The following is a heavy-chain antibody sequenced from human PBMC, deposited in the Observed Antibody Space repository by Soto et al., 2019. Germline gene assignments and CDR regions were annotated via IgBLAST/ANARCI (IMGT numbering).Heavy chain of an antibody. CDR3: ARGFNGTVTPFAYYYYYGMDA. CDR1: GYTFTSYD. D-gene: IGHD4-17*01. J-gene: IGHJ6*01. Sequence: ASVKVSCKASGYTFTSYDINWVRQATGQGLEWMGWMNPNSGNTGYAQKFQGRVTMTRNTSISTAYMELSSLRSEDTAVYYCARGFNGTVTPFAYYYYYGMDAWGQGTTVTAPQ. CDR2: MNPNSGNT. V-gene: IGHV1-8*01.